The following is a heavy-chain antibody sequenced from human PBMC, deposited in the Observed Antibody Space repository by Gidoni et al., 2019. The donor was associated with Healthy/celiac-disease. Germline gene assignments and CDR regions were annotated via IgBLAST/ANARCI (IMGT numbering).Heavy chain of an antibody. CDR3: ARGPPYTMVRGVIVHYYGMDV. CDR2: ISAYNGNT. V-gene: IGHV1-18*01. J-gene: IGHJ6*02. CDR1: GYTFTSYG. D-gene: IGHD3-10*01. Sequence: QVQLVQSGAEVKKPGASVKVSCKASGYTFTSYGFSWVRQAPGHGLEWMGWISAYNGNTNYAQKLQGRVTMTTDTSTSTAYMELRSLRSDDTAVYYCARGPPYTMVRGVIVHYYGMDVWGQGTTVTVSS.